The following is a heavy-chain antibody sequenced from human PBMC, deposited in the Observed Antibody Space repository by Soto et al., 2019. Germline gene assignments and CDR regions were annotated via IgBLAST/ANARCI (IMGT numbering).Heavy chain of an antibody. CDR1: GFSFSSFA. Sequence: VQLLESGAGFIHPGGSLRLSCAASGFSFSSFAMNWVRQAPGKGLEWVSIISGSADSTFYVDSVKGRFTISRDNSKSKLYLQINSLRAEDTAVYYCAKTRGAMIYAISVYGMDVWGQGTTVTASS. J-gene: IGHJ6*02. D-gene: IGHD2-8*01. V-gene: IGHV3-23*01. CDR2: ISGSADST. CDR3: AKTRGAMIYAISVYGMDV.